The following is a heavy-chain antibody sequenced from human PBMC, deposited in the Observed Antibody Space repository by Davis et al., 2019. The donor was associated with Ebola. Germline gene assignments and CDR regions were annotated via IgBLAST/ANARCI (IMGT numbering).Heavy chain of an antibody. J-gene: IGHJ4*02. CDR1: GFTFSDYY. CDR3: AKGTAMVFGEFDY. V-gene: IGHV3-23*01. D-gene: IGHD5-18*01. CDR2: ISGSGGST. Sequence: GESLKISCLASGFTFSDYYMTWIRQAPGKGLEWVSAISGSGGSTYYADSVKGRFTISRDNSKNTLYLQMNSLRAEDTAVYYCAKGTAMVFGEFDYWGQGTLVTVSS.